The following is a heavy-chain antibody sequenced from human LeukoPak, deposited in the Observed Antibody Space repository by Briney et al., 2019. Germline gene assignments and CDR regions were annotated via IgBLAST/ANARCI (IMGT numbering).Heavy chain of an antibody. CDR1: GYTFTSYA. CDR3: ARVFTIFGVVMHRPTYMDV. CDR2: INAGNGNT. Sequence: ASVKVSCKASGYTFTSYAMHWVRQAPGQRLEWMGWINAGNGNTKYSQEFQGRVTITRDTSASTAYMELSSLRSEDMAVYYCARVFTIFGVVMHRPTYMDVWGKGTTVTVSS. J-gene: IGHJ6*03. D-gene: IGHD3-3*01. V-gene: IGHV1-3*03.